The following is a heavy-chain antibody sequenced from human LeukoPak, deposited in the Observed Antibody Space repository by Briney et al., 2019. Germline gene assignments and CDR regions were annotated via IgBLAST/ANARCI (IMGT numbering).Heavy chain of an antibody. CDR1: GYTFINYA. Sequence: ASVKVSCKASGYTFINYAIHWVRQAPGQGLEWMGGIIPIFGTANYAQKFQGRVTITADESTSTAYMGLSSLRSEDTAVYYCARALLRYCSSTSCYWFDPWGQGTLVTVSS. CDR2: IIPIFGTA. CDR3: ARALLRYCSSTSCYWFDP. D-gene: IGHD2-2*01. V-gene: IGHV1-69*13. J-gene: IGHJ5*02.